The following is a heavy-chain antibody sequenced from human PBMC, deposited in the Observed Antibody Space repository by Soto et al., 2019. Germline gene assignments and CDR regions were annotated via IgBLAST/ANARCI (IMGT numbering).Heavy chain of an antibody. CDR2: IWYDGSNK. Sequence: GSLRLSCAASGFTFSSYGMHWVRQAPGKGLEWVAVIWYDGSNKYYADSVKGRFTISRDNSKNTLYLQMNSLRAEDTAVYYCARDHPRSGMDVWGQGTTVTVSS. CDR3: ARDHPRSGMDV. CDR1: GFTFSSYG. V-gene: IGHV3-33*01. J-gene: IGHJ6*02.